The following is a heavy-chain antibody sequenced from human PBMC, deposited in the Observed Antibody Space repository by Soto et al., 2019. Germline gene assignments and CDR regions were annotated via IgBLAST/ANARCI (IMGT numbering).Heavy chain of an antibody. CDR1: GGTFSSYA. J-gene: IGHJ6*02. D-gene: IGHD6-13*01. CDR3: AVAAAERGGYYYGMDV. V-gene: IGHV1-69*13. Sequence: GASVKVSCKASGGTFSSYAISWVRQAPGQGLEWMGGIIPIFGTANYAQKFQGRVTITADESTSTAYMGLSSLRSEDTAVYYCAVAAAERGGYYYGMDVWGQGTTVTVSS. CDR2: IIPIFGTA.